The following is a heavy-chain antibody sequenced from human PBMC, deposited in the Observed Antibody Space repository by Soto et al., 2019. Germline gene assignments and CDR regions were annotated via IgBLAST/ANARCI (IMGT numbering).Heavy chain of an antibody. J-gene: IGHJ6*02. CDR3: ARVLHCSSTSCYTPPTLDGYYYGMDV. V-gene: IGHV1-69*13. CDR2: IIPIFGTA. D-gene: IGHD2-2*02. Sequence: SVKVSCKXSGGTFSSYAISWVRQAPGQGLEWMGGIIPIFGTANYAQKFQGRVTITADESTSTAYMELSSLRSEDTAVYYCARVLHCSSTSCYTPPTLDGYYYGMDVWGQGTTVTVSS. CDR1: GGTFSSYA.